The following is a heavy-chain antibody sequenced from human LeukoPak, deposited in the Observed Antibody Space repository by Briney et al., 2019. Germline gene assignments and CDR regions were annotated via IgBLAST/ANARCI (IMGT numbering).Heavy chain of an antibody. V-gene: IGHV4-59*01. Sequence: PSETLSLTCTVSGDSISNYYWNWIRQPPGKGLEWIGYGHYSGSTFYNPSLNSRVTLSVDTSKNQFSLKLTSVTAADTAVYYCARARGTVAIDYWGHGTLVTVSS. CDR3: ARARGTVAIDY. CDR2: GHYSGST. CDR1: GDSISNYY. J-gene: IGHJ4*01. D-gene: IGHD5-12*01.